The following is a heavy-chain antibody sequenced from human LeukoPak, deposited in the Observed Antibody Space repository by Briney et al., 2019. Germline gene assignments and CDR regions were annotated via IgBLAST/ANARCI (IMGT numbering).Heavy chain of an antibody. V-gene: IGHV1-8*01. J-gene: IGHJ6*03. Sequence: ASVKVSCKASGYTFTSYDINWVRQATGQGLEWMGWMNPNSGNTGYAQKFQGRVTMTRNTSISTAYMELSSLRSEDTAVYYCAREFRTREARANYMDVWGKGTTVTVSS. D-gene: IGHD6-6*01. CDR2: MNPNSGNT. CDR1: GYTFTSYD. CDR3: AREFRTREARANYMDV.